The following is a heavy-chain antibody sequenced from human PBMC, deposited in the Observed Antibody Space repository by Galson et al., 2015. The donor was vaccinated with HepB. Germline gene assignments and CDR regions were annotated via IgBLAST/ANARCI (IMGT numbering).Heavy chain of an antibody. V-gene: IGHV3-33*08. CDR3: AVTFGGVDDY. J-gene: IGHJ4*02. CDR2: IWYDGSNK. CDR1: GFTFSSYG. D-gene: IGHD3-16*01. Sequence: SLRLSCAASGFTFSSYGMHWVRQAPGKGLEWVAVIWYDGSNKYYADSVKGRFIISRDNSKNTLYLQMNSLRAEDTAVYYCAVTFGGVDDYWGQGTLVTVSS.